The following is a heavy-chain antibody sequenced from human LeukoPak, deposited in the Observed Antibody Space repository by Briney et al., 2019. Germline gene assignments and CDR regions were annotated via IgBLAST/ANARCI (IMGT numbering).Heavy chain of an antibody. D-gene: IGHD6-13*01. CDR3: ARDQGSWYGRDYYYGMDV. J-gene: IGHJ6*04. CDR1: GGSLSSSNW. V-gene: IGHV4-4*02. CDR2: IYHSGNT. Sequence: SGTLSLTRAVSGGSLSSSNWWSRVRQPPGKVVEWSGEIYHSGNTNYNPSLKSRVTISVDNSKNQFSLKLSSVTAADTAVYYCARDQGSWYGRDYYYGMDVWGKGTTVTVSS.